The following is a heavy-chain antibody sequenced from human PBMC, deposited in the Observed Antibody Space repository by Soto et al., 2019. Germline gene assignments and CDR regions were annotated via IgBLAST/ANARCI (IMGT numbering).Heavy chain of an antibody. V-gene: IGHV4-4*07. CDR2: IYTSGST. D-gene: IGHD6-13*01. CDR1: GGSISSYY. CDR3: ARGRSGSWYRYNWFDP. Sequence: PSETLSLTCTVSGGSISSYYWSWIRQPAGKGLEWIGRIYTSGSTNYNPSLKSRVTMSVDTSKNQFSLKLSSVTAADTAVYYCARGRSGSWYRYNWFDPWGQGTLVTVSS. J-gene: IGHJ5*02.